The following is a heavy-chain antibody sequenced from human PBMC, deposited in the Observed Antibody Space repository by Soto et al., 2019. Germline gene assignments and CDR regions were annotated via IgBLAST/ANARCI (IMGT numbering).Heavy chain of an antibody. CDR1: GVSVNGYY. CDR3: ATRITVFGLLIPPFDP. D-gene: IGHD3-3*01. J-gene: IGHJ5*02. CDR2: INHTGGT. V-gene: IGHV4-34*01. Sequence: SETLSLTCAVYGVSVNGYYWNWLRQPPGKGLEWIGEINHTGGTHYNPSLKSRVTMSVDTSKNQFSLRLSSVTAADTAIYYCATRITVFGLLIPPFDPWGQGTQVTVSA.